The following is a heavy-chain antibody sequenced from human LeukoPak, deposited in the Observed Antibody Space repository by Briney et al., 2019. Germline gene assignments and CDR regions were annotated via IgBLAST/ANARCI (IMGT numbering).Heavy chain of an antibody. D-gene: IGHD1-26*01. CDR2: INHSGST. CDR3: ARGRWELRGYFDY. V-gene: IGHV4-34*01. J-gene: IGHJ4*02. CDR1: GGSFSGYY. Sequence: PSETLSLTCAAYGGSFSGYYWSWIRQPPGKGLEWIGEINHSGSTNYNPSLKSRVTISVDTSKNQFSLKLSSVTAADTAVYYCARGRWELRGYFDYWGQGTLVTVSS.